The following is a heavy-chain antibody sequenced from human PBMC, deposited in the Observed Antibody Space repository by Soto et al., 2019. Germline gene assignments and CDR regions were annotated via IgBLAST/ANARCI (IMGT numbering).Heavy chain of an antibody. CDR1: GGTLGSCS. CDR3: ARVRSVVDTAMKSRSYHYYYYGMEV. Sequence: WKYPGGTLGSCSICWVRPSKGQGLEWMGGIIPIFGTANYAQQFQGRVTITADESTSTAYMDMSSLRSEDTAVYYCARVRSVVDTAMKSRSYHYYYYGMEVWGQRTTVP. V-gene: IGHV1-69*01. D-gene: IGHD5-18*01. J-gene: IGHJ6*02. CDR2: IIPIFGTA.